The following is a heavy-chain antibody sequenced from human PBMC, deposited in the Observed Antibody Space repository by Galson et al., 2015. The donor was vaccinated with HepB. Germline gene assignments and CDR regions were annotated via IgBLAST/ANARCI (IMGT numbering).Heavy chain of an antibody. Sequence: SVKVSCKASGSTFTSYYMHWVRQAPGQGLEWMGMISPSGGSISYAQKFQGRVTMTRDTSTSTVYMELSSLRSEDTAVYYCARGYYYGSGSPSNRIDYWGQGTLVTVSS. D-gene: IGHD3-10*01. CDR1: GSTFTSYY. CDR3: ARGYYYGSGSPSNRIDY. V-gene: IGHV1-46*03. CDR2: ISPSGGSI. J-gene: IGHJ4*02.